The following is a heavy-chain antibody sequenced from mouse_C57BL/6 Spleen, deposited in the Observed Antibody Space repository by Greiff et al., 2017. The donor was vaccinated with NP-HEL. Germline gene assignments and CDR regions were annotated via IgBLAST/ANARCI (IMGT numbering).Heavy chain of an antibody. CDR3: TGWLLRYYFDY. CDR2: IRLKSDNYAT. D-gene: IGHD2-3*01. CDR1: GFTFSNYW. J-gene: IGHJ2*01. Sequence: EVMLVESGGGLVQPGGSMKLSCVASGFTFSNYWMNWVRQSPEKGLEWVAQIRLKSDNYATHYAESVKGRFTISRDDSKSSVYLQMNNLRAEDTGIYDCTGWLLRYYFDYWGQGTTLTVSS. V-gene: IGHV6-3*01.